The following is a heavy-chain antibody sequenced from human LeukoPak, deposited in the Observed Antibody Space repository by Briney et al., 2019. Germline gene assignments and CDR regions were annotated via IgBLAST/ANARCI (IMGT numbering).Heavy chain of an antibody. CDR2: IYHSGST. D-gene: IGHD2-2*01. CDR3: ARLSLGYCSSTICFNPDY. J-gene: IGHJ4*02. Sequence: SETLSLTCTVSGGSISSSSYYWGWIRQPPGKGLEWIGSIYHSGSTYYNPSLKSRVTISVDTSKNQFSLKLSSETAADTAVYYCARLSLGYCSSTICFNPDYWGQGTLVTVSS. V-gene: IGHV4-39*01. CDR1: GGSISSSSYY.